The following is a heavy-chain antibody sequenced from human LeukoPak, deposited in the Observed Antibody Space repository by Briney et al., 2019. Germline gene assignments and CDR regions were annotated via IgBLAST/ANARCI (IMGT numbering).Heavy chain of an antibody. J-gene: IGHJ4*02. Sequence: GESLKISCKGSGYSFTSYWIGWVRQMPGKGLEWMGIISPGDSDTRYSPSFQGQVSISADKSISTAYLQWSSVKASDTAMYYCTRLRSGWDFDYWGQGSLVTVSS. CDR2: ISPGDSDT. CDR1: GYSFTSYW. V-gene: IGHV5-51*01. D-gene: IGHD6-19*01. CDR3: TRLRSGWDFDY.